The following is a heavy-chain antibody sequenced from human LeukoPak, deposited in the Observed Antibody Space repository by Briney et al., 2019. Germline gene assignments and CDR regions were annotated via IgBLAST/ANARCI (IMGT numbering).Heavy chain of an antibody. V-gene: IGHV3-49*04. CDR2: IRSKAYGGTT. Sequence: GSLRLSCTASGFTFGDYATSWVRQAPGKGLEWVGFIRSKAYGGTTEYAASVKGRFTISRDDSKSIAYLQMNSLKTEDTAVYYCTSQLGYCSGGSCYSYYYYGMDVWGKGTTVTVSS. CDR3: TSQLGYCSGGSCYSYYYYGMDV. D-gene: IGHD2-15*01. J-gene: IGHJ6*04. CDR1: GFTFGDYA.